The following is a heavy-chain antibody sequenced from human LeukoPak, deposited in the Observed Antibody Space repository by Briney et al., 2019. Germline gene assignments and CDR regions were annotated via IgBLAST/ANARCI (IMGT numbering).Heavy chain of an antibody. CDR1: GGSISSYY. V-gene: IGHV4-4*07. CDR2: IYTSWST. D-gene: IGHD1-7*01. CDR3: ARGHMELRNYYYYYMDV. Sequence: KPSETLSLTLTVSGGSISSYYWSWIRQPARKGLEWVWRIYTSWSTNYNPSLKSRVTISVDKSKNQFSLKLSSVTAADTAVYYCARGHMELRNYYYYYMDVWGKGTTVTVSS. J-gene: IGHJ6*03.